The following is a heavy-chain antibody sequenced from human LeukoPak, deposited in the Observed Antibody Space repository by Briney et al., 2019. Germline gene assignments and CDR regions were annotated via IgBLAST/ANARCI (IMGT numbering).Heavy chain of an antibody. CDR1: GGSISSGGYY. J-gene: IGHJ4*02. Sequence: TLSLTCTVSGGSISSGGYYWSWIRQHPGKGLEWIGYIYYSGTTYYNPSLKSRVTISVDTSNNQFSLKLTSVTAADTAVYYCARGVRGAYYVEYWGQGTLVTVSS. D-gene: IGHD3-16*01. V-gene: IGHV4-31*03. CDR2: IYYSGTT. CDR3: ARGVRGAYYVEY.